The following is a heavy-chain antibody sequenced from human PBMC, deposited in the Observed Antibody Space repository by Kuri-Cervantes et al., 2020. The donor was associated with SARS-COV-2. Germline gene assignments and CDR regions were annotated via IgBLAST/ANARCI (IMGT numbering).Heavy chain of an antibody. V-gene: IGHV1-69*05. CDR1: GCTFSSYA. CDR2: IIPIFGTA. D-gene: IGHD1-26*01. J-gene: IGHJ6*03. CDR3: ARDLILVGATPYYYYMDV. Sequence: SVKVSCKASGCTFSSYAISWVRQAPGQGLEWMGGIIPIFGTANYAQKFQGRVTITTDESTSTAYMELSSLRSEDTAVYYCARDLILVGATPYYYYMDVWGKGTTVTVSS.